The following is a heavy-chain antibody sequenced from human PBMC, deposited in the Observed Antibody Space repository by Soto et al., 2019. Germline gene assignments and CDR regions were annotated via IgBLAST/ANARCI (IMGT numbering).Heavy chain of an antibody. J-gene: IGHJ5*02. Sequence: ASETLSLTCTVSGGSISSGGYYWSWIRQHPGKGLEWIGYIYYSGSTYYNPSLKSRVTISVDTSKNQFSLKLSSVTAADTAVYYCARGVLIAVAGKNWFDPWGKGTLVTVSS. CDR1: GGSISSGGYY. D-gene: IGHD6-19*01. CDR3: ARGVLIAVAGKNWFDP. CDR2: IYYSGST. V-gene: IGHV4-31*03.